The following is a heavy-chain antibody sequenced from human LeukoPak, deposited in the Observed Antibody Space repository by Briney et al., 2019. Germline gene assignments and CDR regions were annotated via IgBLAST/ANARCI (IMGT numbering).Heavy chain of an antibody. V-gene: IGHV4-4*07. Sequence: SETLSLTCTVSGGSINNYYWSWIRQPAGKGLEWIGRIYTRGSTNYNPSLKSRVTMSVDTSKNQFSLKLSSVTAADTAVYYCARGRYCSADICSGGDAFDIWDQGTMVSVSS. J-gene: IGHJ3*02. CDR3: ARGRYCSADICSGGDAFDI. CDR1: GGSINNYY. D-gene: IGHD2-15*01. CDR2: IYTRGST.